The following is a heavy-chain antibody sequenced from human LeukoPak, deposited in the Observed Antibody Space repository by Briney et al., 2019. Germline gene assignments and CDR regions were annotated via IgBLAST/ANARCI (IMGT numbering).Heavy chain of an antibody. Sequence: ASVKVSCKASGYTFTSYDINWVRQATGQGLEWMGWMNPNSGNTGYAQKFQGRVTMTRNTSISTAYMELSSLRSEDTAVYYCARDPSSSGWGYFDYWGQGTLVTVSS. V-gene: IGHV1-8*01. CDR2: MNPNSGNT. J-gene: IGHJ4*02. D-gene: IGHD6-19*01. CDR3: ARDPSSSGWGYFDY. CDR1: GYTFTSYD.